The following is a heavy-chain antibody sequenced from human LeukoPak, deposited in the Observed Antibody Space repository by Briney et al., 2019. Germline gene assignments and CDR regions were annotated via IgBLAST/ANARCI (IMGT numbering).Heavy chain of an antibody. D-gene: IGHD6-6*01. CDR2: IWYDGSNK. CDR1: GFTFTSYG. Sequence: GGSLRLSCAASGFTFTSYGMHWVRQAPGKGLECVADIWYDGSNKYYADSVKGRFTISRDNSKNTLYLQMNSLRAEDTAVYYCAKDPAVAARPGYYFDYWGQGTLVTVSS. J-gene: IGHJ4*02. V-gene: IGHV3-33*06. CDR3: AKDPAVAARPGYYFDY.